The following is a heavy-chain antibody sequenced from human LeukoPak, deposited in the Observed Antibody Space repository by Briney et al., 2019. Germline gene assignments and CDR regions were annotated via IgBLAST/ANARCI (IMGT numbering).Heavy chain of an antibody. D-gene: IGHD3-3*01. CDR3: ARADDFWSGYPLGAFDI. V-gene: IGHV4-59*01. J-gene: IGHJ3*02. CDR2: IYYSGGT. CDR1: GGSISSYY. Sequence: SETLSLTCTVSGGSISSYYWSWIRQPPGKGLEWIGYIYYSGGTNYNPSLKSRVTVSVDTSKNQFSLKLSSVTAADTAVYYCARADDFWSGYPLGAFDIWGQGTMVTVSS.